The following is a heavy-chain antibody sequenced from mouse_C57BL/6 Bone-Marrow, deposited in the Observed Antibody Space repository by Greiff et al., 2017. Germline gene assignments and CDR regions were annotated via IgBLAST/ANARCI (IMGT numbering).Heavy chain of an antibody. CDR1: GFTFSDYY. V-gene: IGHV5-12*01. D-gene: IGHD2-4*01. Sequence: EVQGVESGGGLVQPGGSLKLSCAASGFTFSDYYMYWVRQTPEKRLEWVAYISNGGGSTYYPDTVKGRFTISRDNAKNTLYLQMSRLKSEDTAMYYCARGNDYGAWFAYWGQGTLVTVSA. CDR2: ISNGGGST. J-gene: IGHJ3*01. CDR3: ARGNDYGAWFAY.